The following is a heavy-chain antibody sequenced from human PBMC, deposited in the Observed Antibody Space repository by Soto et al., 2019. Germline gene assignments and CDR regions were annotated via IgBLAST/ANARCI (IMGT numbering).Heavy chain of an antibody. J-gene: IGHJ6*02. CDR3: AKDRATYSSGWYYYYYYGMDV. V-gene: IGHV3-23*01. CDR2: ISGSGGST. D-gene: IGHD6-19*01. Sequence: GGSLRLSCAASGFTFSSYAMSWVRQAPGKGLEWVSAISGSGGSTYYADSVKGRFTISRDNSKNTLYLQMNSLRAEDTAVYYYAKDRATYSSGWYYYYYYGMDVWGQGTTVTVSS. CDR1: GFTFSSYA.